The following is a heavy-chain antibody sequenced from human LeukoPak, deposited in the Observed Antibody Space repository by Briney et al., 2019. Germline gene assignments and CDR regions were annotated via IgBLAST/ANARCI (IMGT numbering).Heavy chain of an antibody. V-gene: IGHV3-48*03. Sequence: SGGSLRLSCAASGFTFSSYEMNWVPQAPGKGLEWVSYISSSGSTIYYADSVKGRFTISRDNAKNSLYLQMNSLRAEDTALYYCARDGDTAIVDYWGQGTLVTVSS. CDR2: ISSSGSTI. CDR3: ARDGDTAIVDY. J-gene: IGHJ4*02. CDR1: GFTFSSYE. D-gene: IGHD5-18*01.